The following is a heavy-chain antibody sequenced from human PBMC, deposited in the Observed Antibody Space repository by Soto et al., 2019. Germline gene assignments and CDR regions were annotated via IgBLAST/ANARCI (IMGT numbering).Heavy chain of an antibody. Sequence: PGGSLRLSCAASGFTFSSYAMSWVRQAPGKGLEWVSAISGSGGSTYYADSVKGRFTISRDNSKNTLYLQMNSLRAEDTAVYYCAKSLRYCSGGSCHNSYFDYWGQGTLVTVSS. CDR1: GFTFSSYA. CDR2: ISGSGGST. CDR3: AKSLRYCSGGSCHNSYFDY. D-gene: IGHD2-15*01. V-gene: IGHV3-23*01. J-gene: IGHJ4*02.